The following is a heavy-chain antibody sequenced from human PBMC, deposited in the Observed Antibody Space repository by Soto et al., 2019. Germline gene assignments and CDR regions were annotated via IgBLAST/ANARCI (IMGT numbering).Heavy chain of an antibody. J-gene: IGHJ4*02. Sequence: SVKVSCKASGGTFSSYAISWVRQAPGQGLEWMGGIIPIFGTANYAQKFQGRVTITADKSTSTAYMELSSLRSEDTAVYYCARVVENYYDSSGYYHDWGQGTLVTVSS. CDR1: GGTFSSYA. CDR2: IIPIFGTA. CDR3: ARVVENYYDSSGYYHD. D-gene: IGHD3-22*01. V-gene: IGHV1-69*06.